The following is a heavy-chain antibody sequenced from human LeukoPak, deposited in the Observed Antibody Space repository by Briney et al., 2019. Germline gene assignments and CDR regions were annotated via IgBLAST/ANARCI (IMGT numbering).Heavy chain of an antibody. J-gene: IGHJ6*02. CDR3: ARDLRDGYNPNGMDV. D-gene: IGHD5-24*01. Sequence: ASVKVSCKASGYTFTSYAMNWVRQAPGQGLEWMGWINTNTGNPTYAQGSTGRFVFSLDTSVSTAYLQISSLKAEDTAVYYCARDLRDGYNPNGMDVWGQGTTVTVSS. CDR1: GYTFTSYA. V-gene: IGHV7-4-1*02. CDR2: INTNTGNP.